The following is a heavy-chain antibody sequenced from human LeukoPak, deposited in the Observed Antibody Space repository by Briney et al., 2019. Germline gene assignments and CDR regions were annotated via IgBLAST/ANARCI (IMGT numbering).Heavy chain of an antibody. V-gene: IGHV3-23*01. CDR3: AKDDSGTYLQYLQH. Sequence: GGSLRLSCAASGFTFSDYAMSWVRRAPGEGLEWVSAISGSGGSRYYADSVKGRFTISRDNSKNTLYLQLNSLRAEDTAIYYCAKDDSGTYLQYLQHWGQGTLVTVSS. CDR1: GFTFSDYA. CDR2: ISGSGGSR. D-gene: IGHD1-26*01. J-gene: IGHJ1*01.